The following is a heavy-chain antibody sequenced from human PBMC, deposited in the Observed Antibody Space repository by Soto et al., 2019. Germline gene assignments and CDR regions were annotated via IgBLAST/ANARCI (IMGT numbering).Heavy chain of an antibody. V-gene: IGHV4-31*03. CDR3: ATPRGWYSRDYYGMDV. CDR2: IYYSVGT. CDR1: GGSISSGGYY. Sequence: QVQLQESGPGLVKPSQTLSLTCTVSGGSISSGGYYWSWIRQHPGKGLEWIGYIYYSVGTYYNPSLKCRVTTSVYTSKNPFSLKLSSVTAAVTAVYYGATPRGWYSRDYYGMDVWGQGTTVTVSS. J-gene: IGHJ6*02. D-gene: IGHD6-13*01.